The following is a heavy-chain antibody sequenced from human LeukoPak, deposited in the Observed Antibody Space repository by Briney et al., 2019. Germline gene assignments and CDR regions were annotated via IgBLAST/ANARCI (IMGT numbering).Heavy chain of an antibody. D-gene: IGHD1-26*01. Sequence: PSETLSLTCAVHGGSFSDYYWSWIRQPPGKGLEWIGEIFHRGGPNYNPSLKSRVTISVDTSKNQFSLKLSSVTAADTAVYYCARHSYYVPGNAFDIWGQGTMVTVSS. J-gene: IGHJ3*02. V-gene: IGHV4-34*12. CDR1: GGSFSDYY. CDR3: ARHSYYVPGNAFDI. CDR2: IFHRGGP.